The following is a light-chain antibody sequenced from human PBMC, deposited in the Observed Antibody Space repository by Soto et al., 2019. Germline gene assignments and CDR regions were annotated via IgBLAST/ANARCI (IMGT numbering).Light chain of an antibody. Sequence: QSVLTQPPSASGTPGQRVTISCSGGSSNIGSNTGNWYQQLPGTAPNLLIYSNNQRPSGVPDRFSGSKSGTSASLAISGLQSEDEADYYCAAWDDSLNAVVFGGGTKLTVL. CDR1: SSNIGSNT. CDR3: AAWDDSLNAVV. CDR2: SNN. J-gene: IGLJ2*01. V-gene: IGLV1-44*01.